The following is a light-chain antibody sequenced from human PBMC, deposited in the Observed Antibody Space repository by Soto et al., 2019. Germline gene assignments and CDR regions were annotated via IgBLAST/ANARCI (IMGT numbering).Light chain of an antibody. CDR2: GAS. J-gene: IGKJ1*01. CDR3: QQYNNWRGT. V-gene: IGKV3-15*01. CDR1: QSVSSN. Sequence: EIVMTQSPATLSVSPGERATLSCRASQSVSSNLAWYQQKPGQAPRLLIYGASTRATGIPARFSGSRSGTEFTLTISSLQSEHFAVYYCQQYNNWRGTFGQGTKVEIK.